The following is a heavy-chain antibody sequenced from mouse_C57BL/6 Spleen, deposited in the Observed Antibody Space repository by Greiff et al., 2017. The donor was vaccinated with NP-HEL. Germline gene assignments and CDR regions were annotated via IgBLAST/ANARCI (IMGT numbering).Heavy chain of an antibody. V-gene: IGHV5-4*03. J-gene: IGHJ4*01. CDR2: ISDGGSYT. CDR1: GFTFSSYA. CDR3: ARGGYGYSYAMDY. D-gene: IGHD2-2*01. Sequence: EVKLVESGGGLVKPGGSLKLSCAASGFTFSSYAMSWVRQTPEKRLEWVATISDGGSYTYYPDNVKGRFTFSRDNAKNNLYLQMSHLKSEDTAMYYCARGGYGYSYAMDYWGQGTSVTVSS.